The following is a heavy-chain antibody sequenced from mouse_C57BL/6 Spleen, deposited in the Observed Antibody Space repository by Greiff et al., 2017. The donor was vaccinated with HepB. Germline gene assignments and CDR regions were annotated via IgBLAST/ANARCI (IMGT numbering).Heavy chain of an antibody. CDR3: TGEGYDYPFAY. CDR1: GYTFTDYE. CDR2: IDPETGGT. Sequence: VQLQQSGAELVRPGASVTLSCKASGYTFTDYEMHWVKQTPVHGLEWIGAIDPETGGTAYNQKFKGKAILTADKSSSTAYMELRSLTSEDSAVYYCTGEGYDYPFAYWGQGTLVTVSA. D-gene: IGHD2-4*01. J-gene: IGHJ3*01. V-gene: IGHV1-15*01.